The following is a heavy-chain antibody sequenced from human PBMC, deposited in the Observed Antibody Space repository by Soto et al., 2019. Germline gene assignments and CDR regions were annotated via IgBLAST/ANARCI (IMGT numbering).Heavy chain of an antibody. CDR3: AWSSYYYDSSGYERPYYYGMDF. CDR2: IYYSGST. CDR1: GGSISSGDYY. D-gene: IGHD3-22*01. V-gene: IGHV4-30-4*01. J-gene: IGHJ6*02. Sequence: SETLSLTCTVSGGSISSGDYYWSWIRQPPGKGLEWIGYIYYSGSTYYNPSLKSRVTISVDTSKNQFSLKLSSVTAADTAVYYCAWSSYYYDSSGYERPYYYGMDFWGQGTMVTVSS.